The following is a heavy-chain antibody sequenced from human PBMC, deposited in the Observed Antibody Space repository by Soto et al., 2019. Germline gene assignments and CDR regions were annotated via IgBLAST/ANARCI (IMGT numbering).Heavy chain of an antibody. CDR1: GDSVSSNSAA. CDR3: VRDQPGAFSY. V-gene: IGHV6-1*01. J-gene: IGHJ4*02. CDR2: TYFRSKWFN. Sequence: SQTLSLTCAISGDSVSSNSAAWNWIRQSPSRGLEWLGRTYFRSKWFNDCAESVKSRITINPDTSKNQFSLQLNSVTPEDTAVYYCVRDQPGAFSYWGQGTRVTVSS.